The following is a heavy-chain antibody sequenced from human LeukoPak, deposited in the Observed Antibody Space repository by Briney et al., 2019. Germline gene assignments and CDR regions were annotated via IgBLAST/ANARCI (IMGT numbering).Heavy chain of an antibody. Sequence: SETLSLTCTVSGGSISGCYWSWRVQPPRKGREGRAEIYYNGRSNYNPSLKRRVTISGDTSKKQLSLRLPSAAAADTALYFCAGHIYSEGSVAFDLWGLGTIVTVSS. CDR3: AGHIYSEGSVAFDL. D-gene: IGHD4-11*01. V-gene: IGHV4-59*08. J-gene: IGHJ3*01. CDR2: IYYNGRS. CDR1: GGSISGCY.